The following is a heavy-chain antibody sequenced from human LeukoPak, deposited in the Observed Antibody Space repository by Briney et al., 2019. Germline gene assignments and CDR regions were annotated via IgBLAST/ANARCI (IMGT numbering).Heavy chain of an antibody. J-gene: IGHJ4*02. Sequence: SETLSLTCAVYGGSFSGYYWSWIRQPPGKGLEWIGEINHSGSTNNNPSPKSRVTISVDTSKNQFSLKLRPVTAAHTAVYYCSRVRYGGYAGGSDYWGQGTLVTVSS. CDR2: INHSGST. CDR1: GGSFSGYY. CDR3: SRVRYGGYAGGSDY. D-gene: IGHD5-12*01. V-gene: IGHV4-34*01.